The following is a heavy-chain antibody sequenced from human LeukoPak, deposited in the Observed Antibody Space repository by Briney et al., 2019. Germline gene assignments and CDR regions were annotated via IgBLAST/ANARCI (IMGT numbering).Heavy chain of an antibody. Sequence: GESLKISCKGSGYSFTSYWIGWVRQMPGKGLEWMGIIYPGDSDTRYSPSFQGQVTISADKSISNAYLQWSSLKASDTAMYYCARRKITMVRGVIHYWFDPWGQGTLVTVSS. CDR3: ARRKITMVRGVIHYWFDP. J-gene: IGHJ5*02. D-gene: IGHD3-10*01. V-gene: IGHV5-51*01. CDR2: IYPGDSDT. CDR1: GYSFTSYW.